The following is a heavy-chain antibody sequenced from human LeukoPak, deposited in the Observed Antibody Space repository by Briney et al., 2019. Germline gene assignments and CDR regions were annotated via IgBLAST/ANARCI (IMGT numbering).Heavy chain of an antibody. D-gene: IGHD4-17*01. V-gene: IGHV3-48*01. Sequence: GGSLRLSCAASGFTFSSYSMNWVRQAPGKGLEWVSYITFGSSIIYYADSVKGRFTISGDNAKNSLYLQMNSLRAEDTAVYYCARDRLHYGEYEKTFDYWGQGTLVSVSS. CDR2: ITFGSSII. CDR3: ARDRLHYGEYEKTFDY. J-gene: IGHJ4*02. CDR1: GFTFSSYS.